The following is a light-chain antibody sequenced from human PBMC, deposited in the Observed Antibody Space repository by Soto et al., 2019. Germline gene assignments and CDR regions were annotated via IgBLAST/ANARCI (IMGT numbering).Light chain of an antibody. CDR1: STDVTIHNL. CDR2: EVN. Sequence: QSALTQPASVSGSPGQSITISCTGTSTDVTIHNLVSWYQQHPGKAPKLLIFEVNKRPSGVSSRFSGSKSGNTASLTISGLQAVDEAYYYCCSYSGSYVFGSGTKVTV. CDR3: CSYSGSYV. J-gene: IGLJ1*01. V-gene: IGLV2-23*02.